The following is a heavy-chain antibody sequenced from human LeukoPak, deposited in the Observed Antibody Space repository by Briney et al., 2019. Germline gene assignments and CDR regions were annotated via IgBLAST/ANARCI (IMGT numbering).Heavy chain of an antibody. CDR2: IYNSGGST. CDR3: VRDRELTY. J-gene: IGHJ4*02. Sequence: SETLSLTCTVSGGSISIYYGNWIRQPPGTGLEWMGYIYNSGGSTIYNPSLKSRVTISVDTSKNQFSLRLRSVTAADTAVYFCVRDRELTYGGQGTLLTVSS. D-gene: IGHD3-10*01. CDR1: GGSISIYY. V-gene: IGHV4-59*01.